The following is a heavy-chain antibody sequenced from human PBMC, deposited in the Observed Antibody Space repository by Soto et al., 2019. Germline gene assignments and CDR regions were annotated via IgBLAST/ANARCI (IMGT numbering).Heavy chain of an antibody. CDR2: ISASGGIT. CDR1: GFTFSDYA. D-gene: IGHD6-13*01. Sequence: EVQLLESGGGLVQPGGSLRLSCAASGFTFSDYAMSWVRQTPGKGLEWVSVISASGGITYYADPVRGRFTISRDNSKNTLHLQMDSLRAEDTAVYYCASQRGEIAAAGPSLDYWGQGTLVTVSS. CDR3: ASQRGEIAAAGPSLDY. J-gene: IGHJ4*02. V-gene: IGHV3-23*01.